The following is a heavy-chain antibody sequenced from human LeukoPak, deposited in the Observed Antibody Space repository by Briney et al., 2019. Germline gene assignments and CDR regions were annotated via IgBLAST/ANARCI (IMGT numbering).Heavy chain of an antibody. J-gene: IGHJ4*02. CDR3: AKARAPGLRITMVRGAPDY. V-gene: IGHV3-30*18. CDR2: ISYDGSNK. D-gene: IGHD3-10*01. Sequence: AGGSLRLSCAASGFTFSSYGMHWVRQAPGKGLEWVAVISYDGSNKYYADSVKGRFTISRDNSKNTLYLQMNSLRAEDTAVYYCAKARAPGLRITMVRGAPDYWGQGTLVTVSS. CDR1: GFTFSSYG.